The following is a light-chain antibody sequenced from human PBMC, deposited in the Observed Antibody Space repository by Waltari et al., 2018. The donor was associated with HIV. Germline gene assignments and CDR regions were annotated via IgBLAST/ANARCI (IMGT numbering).Light chain of an antibody. Sequence: QSALTQPASVSGSPGQWITISCTGSNSDFGAYNFVSWYQQHPGKAPKVMIYDVHNRPSGVSKRCSGSKSGNTASLTISGLQSEDEADYYCSSYTRTSTWVFGGGTKLTVL. CDR1: NSDFGAYNF. CDR2: DVH. V-gene: IGLV2-14*03. CDR3: SSYTRTSTWV. J-gene: IGLJ3*02.